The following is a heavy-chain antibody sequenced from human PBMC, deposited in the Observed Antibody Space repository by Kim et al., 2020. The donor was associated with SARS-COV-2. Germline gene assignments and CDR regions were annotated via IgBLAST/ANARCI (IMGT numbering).Heavy chain of an antibody. CDR3: AREGNYCSSTSCYGNYYYGMDV. J-gene: IGHJ6*02. D-gene: IGHD2-2*01. CDR1: GYTFTSYD. Sequence: ASVKVSCKASGYTFTSYDINWVRQATGQGLEWMGWMNPNSGNTGYAQKFQGRVTMTRNTSISTAYMELSSLRSEDTAVYYCAREGNYCSSTSCYGNYYYGMDVWGQGTTVTVSS. V-gene: IGHV1-8*01. CDR2: MNPNSGNT.